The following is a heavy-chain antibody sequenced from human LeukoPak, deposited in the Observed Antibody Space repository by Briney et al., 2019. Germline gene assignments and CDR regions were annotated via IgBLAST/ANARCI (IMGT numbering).Heavy chain of an antibody. D-gene: IGHD3-10*01. CDR3: AKGGYGSGSYSGFDI. J-gene: IGHJ3*02. V-gene: IGHV3-23*01. Sequence: GGTLRLSCAASGFTFSSYGMSWVRQAPGKGLEWVSAISGSGGSTYYADSVKGRFTIPRDNSKNTLYLQMNSLRAEDTAIYYCAKGGYGSGSYSGFDIWGQGTMVTVSS. CDR1: GFTFSSYG. CDR2: ISGSGGST.